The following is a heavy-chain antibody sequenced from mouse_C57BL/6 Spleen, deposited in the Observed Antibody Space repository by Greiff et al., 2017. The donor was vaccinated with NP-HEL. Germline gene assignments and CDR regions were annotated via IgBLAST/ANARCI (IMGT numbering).Heavy chain of an antibody. V-gene: IGHV1-82*01. CDR2: IYPGDGDT. D-gene: IGHD3-2*02. CDR3: ARGQLRLPSWFAY. CDR1: GYAFSSSW. Sequence: QVQLQQSGPELVKPGASVKISCKASGYAFSSSWMNWVKQRPGKGLEWIGRIYPGDGDTNYNGKFKGKATLTADKSSSTAYMQLSSLTSEDSAVDFCARGQLRLPSWFAYWGQGTLVTVSA. J-gene: IGHJ3*01.